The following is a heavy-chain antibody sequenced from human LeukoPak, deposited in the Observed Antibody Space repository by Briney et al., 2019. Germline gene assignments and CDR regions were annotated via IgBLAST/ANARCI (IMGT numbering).Heavy chain of an antibody. J-gene: IGHJ4*02. Sequence: GGSLRLSCAASGFTFSNAWMNWVRQAPGKGLEWVGRIKPKTDGGTTDYTAPVKGRFTISRDDSKNTVFLQMNSLKTEDTAVYYCTTTDFDYWGQGTLVTVSS. CDR1: GFTFSNAW. CDR2: IKPKTDGGTT. V-gene: IGHV3-15*01. CDR3: TTTDFDY.